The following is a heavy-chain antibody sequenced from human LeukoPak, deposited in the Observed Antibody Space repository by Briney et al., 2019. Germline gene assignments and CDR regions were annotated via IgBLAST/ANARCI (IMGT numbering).Heavy chain of an antibody. J-gene: IGHJ4*02. V-gene: IGHV3-53*01. CDR1: VVTFNSNY. D-gene: IGHD3-16*01. CDR3: ARGSMFGAPDF. Sequence: GGSLRLSCEVSVVTFNSNYMIWVRQAPGKGLEWLSIIYPGGTTHYAESVKGRFSISRDDSKNTLYFQMDNLRVDDAALYWCARGSMFGAPDFWGQGTRVTVSS. CDR2: IYPGGTT.